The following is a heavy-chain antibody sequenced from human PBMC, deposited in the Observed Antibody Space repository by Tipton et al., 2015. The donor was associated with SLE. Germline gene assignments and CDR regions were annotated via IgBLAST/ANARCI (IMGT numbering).Heavy chain of an antibody. J-gene: IGHJ4*02. CDR2: LHYSGNT. Sequence: TLSLTCTVSGGSIRSSRHFWGWIRQPPGKGLEWIGVLHYSGNTYYNPSLKSPVTLSIDTSKNQFSLKLSSVTAADTAVYYCATQGYYDSSFDYWGQGTLVTVSS. D-gene: IGHD3-16*01. CDR3: ATQGYYDSSFDY. CDR1: GGSIRSSRHF. V-gene: IGHV4-39*01.